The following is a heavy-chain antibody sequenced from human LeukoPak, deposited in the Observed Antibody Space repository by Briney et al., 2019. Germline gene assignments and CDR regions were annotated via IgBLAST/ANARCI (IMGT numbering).Heavy chain of an antibody. V-gene: IGHV3-30*04. Sequence: GGSLRLSCAASGFTFSSYAMHWVRQAPGKGLEWVAVISYDGNNKYYADSVKGRLTISRDNSKNTLYLQMNSLRAEDTAVYYCVRDYLWGSYRYTPLDYWGQGTLVTVSS. CDR3: VRDYLWGSYRYTPLDY. CDR2: ISYDGNNK. CDR1: GFTFSSYA. J-gene: IGHJ4*02. D-gene: IGHD3-16*02.